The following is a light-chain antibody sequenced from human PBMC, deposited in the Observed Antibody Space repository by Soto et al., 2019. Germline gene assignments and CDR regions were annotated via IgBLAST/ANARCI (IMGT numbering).Light chain of an antibody. J-gene: IGKJ1*01. CDR3: QQYGSSPGT. CDR2: DAY. Sequence: EIVLTQSPATLSLSPGERATLSCRASQSVSSYLAWYQQKPGQAPRLLIYDAYNRATGIQARFSGSGSGTDFTLTIRRLEPEDFAVYYCQQYGSSPGTFGQGTKVDIK. V-gene: IGKV3-20*01. CDR1: QSVSSY.